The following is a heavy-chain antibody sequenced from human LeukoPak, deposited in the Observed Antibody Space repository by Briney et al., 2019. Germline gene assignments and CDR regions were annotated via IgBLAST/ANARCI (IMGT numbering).Heavy chain of an antibody. V-gene: IGHV3-53*01. CDR3: VRDAIVGFFDY. D-gene: IGHD2-15*01. CDR2: LYNGGSP. J-gene: IGHJ4*02. Sequence: PGGSLRLSCAASGFTVSSNYMNWVRQAPGKGLEWVSVLYNGGSPYYADSVKGRFTISRDNSKNTLYLQMNSLRAEDTAMYYCVRDAIVGFFDYWGQGTLVTVSS. CDR1: GFTVSSNY.